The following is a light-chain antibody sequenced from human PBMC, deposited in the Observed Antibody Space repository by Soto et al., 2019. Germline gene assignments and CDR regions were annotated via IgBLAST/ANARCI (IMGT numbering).Light chain of an antibody. CDR1: LSVSVY. V-gene: IGKV3-11*01. Sequence: FVLTQSAVTLSLSPGERATLSCLTSLSVSVYLDWYQQKPGQAPRLLISDASNRATGIPARFSGSGSGTDFTLTISSLEPEDFAVYYCHQRQYWPPITFGQGTRLEIK. CDR2: DAS. CDR3: HQRQYWPPIT. J-gene: IGKJ5*01.